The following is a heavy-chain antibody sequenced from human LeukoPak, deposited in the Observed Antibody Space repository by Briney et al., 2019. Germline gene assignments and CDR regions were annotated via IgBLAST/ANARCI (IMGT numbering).Heavy chain of an antibody. D-gene: IGHD6-19*01. CDR2: ISGGDST. V-gene: IGHV3-23*01. Sequence: PGGSLRLSCAASGLTLRSYVMHWVRQAPGKGLEWVSGISGGDSTYYADSVKGRFTISRDNSKNTMHLQLNILRAEDTAIYYCARDVSQWLVPGDFDIWGQGAMVTVSS. CDR3: ARDVSQWLVPGDFDI. CDR1: GLTLRSYV. J-gene: IGHJ3*02.